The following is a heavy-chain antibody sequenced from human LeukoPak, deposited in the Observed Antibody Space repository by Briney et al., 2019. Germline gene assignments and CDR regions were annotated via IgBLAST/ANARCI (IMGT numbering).Heavy chain of an antibody. CDR1: GFTFSSYA. D-gene: IGHD1-26*01. V-gene: IGHV3-30-3*01. CDR3: ASLTKVGAYSEGFDY. J-gene: IGHJ4*02. CDR2: ISYDGSNK. Sequence: PGGSLRLSCAASGFTFSSYAMHWLRQAPAKGLEWVAVISYDGSNKYYADSVKGRFTISRDNSKNTLYLQMNSLRAEDTAVYYCASLTKVGAYSEGFDYWGQGTLVTVSS.